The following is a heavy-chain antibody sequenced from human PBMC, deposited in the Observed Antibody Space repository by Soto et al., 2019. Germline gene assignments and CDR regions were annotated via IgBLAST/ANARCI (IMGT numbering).Heavy chain of an antibody. CDR3: ARGGTSTTYWGPFYN. CDR1: GFTFSGYW. D-gene: IGHD7-27*01. J-gene: IGHJ4*02. V-gene: IGHV3-74*01. CDR2: LNRNGTFT. Sequence: WGSLRLSCAGSGFTFSGYWMHWVRQAPGKGPVWVSRLNRNGTFTTNADSVKGRFTISRDNAKNTVYLQMNSLRADDTAVYYCARGGTSTTYWGPFYNWGQGTLVTVSS.